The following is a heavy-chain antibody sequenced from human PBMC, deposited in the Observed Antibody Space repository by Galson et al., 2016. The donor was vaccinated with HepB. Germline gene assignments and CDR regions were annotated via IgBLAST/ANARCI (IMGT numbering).Heavy chain of an antibody. D-gene: IGHD5/OR15-5a*01. V-gene: IGHV4-59*01. J-gene: IGHJ5*02. Sequence: SETLSLTCTVSGGSISTYFWSWIRQPPGKGLEWIGYIYHTGSTKYNPSLQNRVTMSVDTSNNSFYLKLGSVTAADTAVYYCAKDHSGVSAAPKGWFDPWGQGTLVTVSS. CDR2: IYHTGST. CDR3: AKDHSGVSAAPKGWFDP. CDR1: GGSISTYF.